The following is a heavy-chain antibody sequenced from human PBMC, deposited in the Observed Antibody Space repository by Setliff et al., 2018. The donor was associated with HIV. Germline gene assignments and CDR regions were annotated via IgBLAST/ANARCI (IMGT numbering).Heavy chain of an antibody. CDR3: GRAKEGYGGWYYFDY. CDR1: GGSISSGDYY. D-gene: IGHD6-19*01. J-gene: IGHJ4*02. CDR2: IYYSGST. Sequence: SESLSLTCTVSGGSISSGDYYWSWIRQPPGKGLEWIGYIYYSGSTYYNPSLKSRVTISVDTSKNQFSLKLSSVTAADTAVYYCGRAKEGYGGWYYFDYWAQGTLVTVSS. V-gene: IGHV4-30-4*08.